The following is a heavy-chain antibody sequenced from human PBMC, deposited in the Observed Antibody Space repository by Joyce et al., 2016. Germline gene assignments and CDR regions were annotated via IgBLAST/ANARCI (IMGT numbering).Heavy chain of an antibody. Sequence: EVQLVEPGGGLIQPGGSLRLSCAASGFTVSSNYMSWVRQAPGKGLEWVSLIYSGGNTYYTDSGKGRFTISRDSSKNTLYLQMNSLRVEDTAVYYCASQVGMQRHYLLYWGQGTLVTVSS. CDR1: GFTVSSNY. J-gene: IGHJ4*02. CDR3: ASQVGMQRHYLLY. V-gene: IGHV3-53*01. CDR2: IYSGGNT. D-gene: IGHD1-26*01.